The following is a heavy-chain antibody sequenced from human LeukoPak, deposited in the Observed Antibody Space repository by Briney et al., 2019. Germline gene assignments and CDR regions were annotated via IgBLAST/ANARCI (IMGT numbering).Heavy chain of an antibody. CDR3: ARAGVVVTAIPQY. CDR1: GYSISSVYY. V-gene: IGHV4-38-2*01. Sequence: SETLSLTCAVSGYSISSVYYWGWIRQPPGKGLEWIGSIYHSGSTYYNPSLKSRVTISVDTSKNQFSLKLSSVTAADTAVYYCARAGVVVTAIPQYWGQGTLVTVSS. J-gene: IGHJ4*02. CDR2: IYHSGST. D-gene: IGHD2-21*02.